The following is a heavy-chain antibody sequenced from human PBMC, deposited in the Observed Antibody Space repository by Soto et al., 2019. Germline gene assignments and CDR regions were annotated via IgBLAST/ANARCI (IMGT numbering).Heavy chain of an antibody. CDR2: IYYSGST. V-gene: IGHV4-31*03. CDR1: GGSISSGGYY. CDR3: ASDIRGGGSRHFDY. Sequence: SETLSLTCTVSGGSISSGGYYWSWIRQHPGKGLEWIGYIYYSGSTYYNPSLKSRVTISVDTSKNQFSLKLSSVTAADTAVYYCASDIRGGGSRHFDYWGQGTLVTVSS. J-gene: IGHJ4*02. D-gene: IGHD2-15*01.